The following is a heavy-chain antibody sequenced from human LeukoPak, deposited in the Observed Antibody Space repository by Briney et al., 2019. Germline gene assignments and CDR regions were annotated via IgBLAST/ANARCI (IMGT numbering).Heavy chain of an antibody. CDR1: GFSISDYW. Sequence: QPGGSLRLSCTASGFSISDYWMSWVRQAPGKGLEWVANIKEDGSAKYYGDSVKGRFTISRDNAKNSLYLQMDSLTVEDTAVYYCTRPTRPSVQGLIFYWGQGTLVIVSS. V-gene: IGHV3-7*03. J-gene: IGHJ4*02. CDR3: TRPTRPSVQGLIFY. CDR2: IKEDGSAK. D-gene: IGHD3-10*01.